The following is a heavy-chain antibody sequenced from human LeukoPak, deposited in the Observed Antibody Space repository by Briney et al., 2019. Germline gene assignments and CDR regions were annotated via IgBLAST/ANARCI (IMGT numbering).Heavy chain of an antibody. J-gene: IGHJ6*02. Sequence: PSETLSLTCTVSGGSISSSSYYWSWIRQPPGKGLEWIGYIYYSGSTNYNPSLKSRVTISVDTSKNQFSLKLSSVTAADTAVYYCARAVAAAGSYYYGMDVWGQGTTVTVSS. CDR3: ARAVAAAGSYYYGMDV. CDR1: GGSISSSSYY. V-gene: IGHV4-61*01. D-gene: IGHD6-13*01. CDR2: IYYSGST.